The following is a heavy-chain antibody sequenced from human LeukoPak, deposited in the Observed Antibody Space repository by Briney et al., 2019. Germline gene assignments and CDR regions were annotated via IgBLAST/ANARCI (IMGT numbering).Heavy chain of an antibody. Sequence: PSQTLSLTCTVSGGSISSGSYYWSWIRQPAGKGLEWIGRIYTSGSTNYNPSLKSRVTISVDTSKNQFSLKLSSVTAADTAVYYCARSVGEWLLDYWGQGTLSPSPQ. V-gene: IGHV4-61*02. J-gene: IGHJ4*02. CDR1: GGSISSGSYY. CDR3: ARSVGEWLLDY. CDR2: IYTSGST. D-gene: IGHD3-3*01.